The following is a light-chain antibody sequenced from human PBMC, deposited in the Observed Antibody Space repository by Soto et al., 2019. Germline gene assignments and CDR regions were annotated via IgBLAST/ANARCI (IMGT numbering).Light chain of an antibody. CDR1: SSDVGGYNY. V-gene: IGLV2-14*01. CDR2: DVS. Sequence: QSVLTQPASVSGSPGQSITISCTGTSSDVGGYNYVSWYQQHTGKAPKLMISDVSNRPAGVSYRFSGSKAPNTASLTISGFQAEEEAEYCCRSYTSSRTLVFGTGTKVTVL. CDR3: RSYTSSRTLV. J-gene: IGLJ1*01.